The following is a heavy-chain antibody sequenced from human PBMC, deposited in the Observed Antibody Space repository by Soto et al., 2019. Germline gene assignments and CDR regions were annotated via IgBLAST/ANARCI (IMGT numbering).Heavy chain of an antibody. D-gene: IGHD6-13*01. CDR2: TYYRSKWYN. CDR1: GDSVSSNSSA. Sequence: SQTLSLTCAISGDSVSSNSSAWNWIRQSPSRILEWLGRTYYRSKWYNDYAVSVKSRITINPDTSKNQFSLQLKSVTPEDTVVYYCARERDSSSWTVNWFDPWGQGTLVTVSS. V-gene: IGHV6-1*01. CDR3: ARERDSSSWTVNWFDP. J-gene: IGHJ5*02.